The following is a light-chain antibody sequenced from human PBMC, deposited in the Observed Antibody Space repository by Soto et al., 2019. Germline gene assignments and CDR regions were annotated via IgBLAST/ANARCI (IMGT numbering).Light chain of an antibody. CDR2: GAS. CDR3: QQYGSTPWT. V-gene: IGKV3-20*01. CDR1: QSVSSNS. Sequence: EIVLTRSPGTLSLSPGERATLSCRASQSVSSNSLAWYEQKPGQAPRLIIYGASRRAAGIPDSISGSGSGTDFTLTITRLEPEDFAVYYCQQYGSTPWTFGQGTKVEIK. J-gene: IGKJ1*01.